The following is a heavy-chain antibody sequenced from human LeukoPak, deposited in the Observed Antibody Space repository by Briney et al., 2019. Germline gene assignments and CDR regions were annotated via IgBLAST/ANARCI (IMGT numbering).Heavy chain of an antibody. CDR3: ARAIDGSGSCDY. J-gene: IGHJ4*02. CDR2: INPSGGST. D-gene: IGHD3-10*01. V-gene: IGHV1-46*01. Sequence: ASVKVSCKASGYILTSYYMHWVRQAPGQGLEWMGIINPSGGSTSYAQKFQARVTMTRDTSTSTVYMKLSSLRSEDTAVYYCARAIDGSGSCDYWGQGTLVTVSS. CDR1: GYILTSYY.